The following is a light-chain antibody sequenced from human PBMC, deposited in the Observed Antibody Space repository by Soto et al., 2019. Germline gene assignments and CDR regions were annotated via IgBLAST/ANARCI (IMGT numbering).Light chain of an antibody. V-gene: IGKV4-1*01. CDR2: WAS. Sequence: DIVMTQSPDSLAVSLGERATINCKSSQSVLYSSHNKNYLAWYQQKPGQPPKLLIYWASTRESGVPDRFSGSGSGTDFTLPISSLQAEDVAVYYCQQYYTNALTFGGGTKVGVK. CDR3: QQYYTNALT. CDR1: QSVLYSSHNKNY. J-gene: IGKJ4*01.